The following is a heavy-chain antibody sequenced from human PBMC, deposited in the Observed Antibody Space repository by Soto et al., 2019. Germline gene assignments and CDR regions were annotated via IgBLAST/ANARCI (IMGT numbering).Heavy chain of an antibody. Sequence: SETLSLTCTVSGGSISSSSYYWGWIRQPPGKGLEWIGSIYYSGSTYYNPSLKSRVTISVDTSKNQFSLKLSSVTAADTAVYYCARHTRAGIAAAMFDPWGQGTLVTVSS. CDR2: IYYSGST. D-gene: IGHD6-13*01. CDR3: ARHTRAGIAAAMFDP. V-gene: IGHV4-39*01. J-gene: IGHJ5*02. CDR1: GGSISSSSYY.